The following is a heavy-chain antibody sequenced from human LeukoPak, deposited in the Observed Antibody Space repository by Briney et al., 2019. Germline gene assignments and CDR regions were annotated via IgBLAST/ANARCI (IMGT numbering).Heavy chain of an antibody. Sequence: PGGSLRLSCAASGFTFSSYAMSWVRQAPGKGLEWVSAISGSGGSTYYADSVKGRFTISRDNSKNTLYLQVNSLRAEDTAVYYCAKWSYISSWYPFDPWGQGTPVIVSS. J-gene: IGHJ5*02. V-gene: IGHV3-23*01. D-gene: IGHD6-13*01. CDR2: ISGSGGST. CDR3: AKWSYISSWYPFDP. CDR1: GFTFSSYA.